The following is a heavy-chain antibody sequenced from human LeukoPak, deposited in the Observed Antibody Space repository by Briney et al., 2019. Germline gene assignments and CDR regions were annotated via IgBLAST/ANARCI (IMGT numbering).Heavy chain of an antibody. CDR3: ARDQGPVDTAMVTSDY. Sequence: ASVKVSCKASGYTFTSYGISWVRQAPGQGLEWMGWISAYNGNTNYAQKLQGRVTMTTDTSTSTAYMELRSLGSDDTAVYYCARDQGPVDTAMVTSDYWGQGTLVTVSS. CDR1: GYTFTSYG. D-gene: IGHD5-18*01. CDR2: ISAYNGNT. J-gene: IGHJ4*02. V-gene: IGHV1-18*01.